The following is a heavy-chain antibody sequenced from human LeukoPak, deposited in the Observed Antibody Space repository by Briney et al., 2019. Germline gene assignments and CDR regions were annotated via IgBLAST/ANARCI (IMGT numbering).Heavy chain of an antibody. V-gene: IGHV4-39*01. CDR3: ARHEGSHDIKT. J-gene: IGHJ4*02. CDR1: GGSISSNSHY. CDR2: VYYTGVT. Sequence: SETLSLTCSVSGGSISSNSHYWGWIRQPPGKGLEWIGTVYYTGVTYYNPSLKSRGTISIDTSKNQFSLKLTSVIAADTAVYYCARHEGSHDIKTWGPGTLVTASS. D-gene: IGHD3-9*01.